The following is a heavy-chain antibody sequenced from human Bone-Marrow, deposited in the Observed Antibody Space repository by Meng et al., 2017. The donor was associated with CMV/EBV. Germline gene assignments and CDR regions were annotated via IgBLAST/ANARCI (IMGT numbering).Heavy chain of an antibody. D-gene: IGHD2-2*01. CDR2: IYHSGST. CDR3: ARLGPKGYCSSTSCYWWFDP. CDR1: GGSISSSNW. J-gene: IGHJ5*02. Sequence: SCAVSGGSISSSNWWSWVRQPPGKGLEWIGEIYHSGSTNYNPSLKSRVTISVDTSKNQFSLKLSSVTAADTAGYYCARLGPKGYCSSTSCYWWFDPWGQGTLVTVSS. V-gene: IGHV4-4*02.